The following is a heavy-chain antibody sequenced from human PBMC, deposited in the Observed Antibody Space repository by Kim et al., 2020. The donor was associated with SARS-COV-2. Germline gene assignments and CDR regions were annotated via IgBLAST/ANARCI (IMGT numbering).Heavy chain of an antibody. J-gene: IGHJ6*02. Sequence: SETLSLTCTVSGGSISSSSYYWGWIRQPPGKGLEWIGSIYYSGSTYYKPSLKSRVTISADTSKNQFSLKVSSVTAADTAVYYCATRESTGGSYGTDVWGQGTTVTVSS. V-gene: IGHV4-39*07. CDR1: GGSISSSSYY. CDR2: IYYSGST. CDR3: ATRESTGGSYGTDV. D-gene: IGHD3-10*01.